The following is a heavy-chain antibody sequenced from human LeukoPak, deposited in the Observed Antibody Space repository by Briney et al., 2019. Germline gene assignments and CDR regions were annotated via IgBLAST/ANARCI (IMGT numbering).Heavy chain of an antibody. V-gene: IGHV3-74*01. CDR3: AKAPGDYDSSGYYYFFDY. CDR1: GFTFSSYW. J-gene: IGHJ4*02. D-gene: IGHD3-22*01. Sequence: GGSLRLSCAASGFTFSSYWMHWVRQAPGKGLVWVSRINCDGSSTSYADSVKGRFTISRDNSKNTLYLQMHSLRAEDTAVYYCAKAPGDYDSSGYYYFFDYWGQGTLVTVSS. CDR2: INCDGSST.